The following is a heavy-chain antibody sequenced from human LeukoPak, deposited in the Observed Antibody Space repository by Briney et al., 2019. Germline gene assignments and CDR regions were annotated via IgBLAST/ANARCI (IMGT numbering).Heavy chain of an antibody. V-gene: IGHV1-18*01. CDR1: GYTFTSYG. D-gene: IGHD4-4*01. CDR3: ASAVTLQSHYYYYYGMDV. J-gene: IGHJ6*02. Sequence: ASVKVSCKASGYTFTSYGISWVRQAPGQGLEWMGWISAYNGNTNYAQKLQGRVTMTTDTSTSTAYMEPRSLRSDDTAVHYCASAVTLQSHYYYYYGMDVWGQGTTVTVSS. CDR2: ISAYNGNT.